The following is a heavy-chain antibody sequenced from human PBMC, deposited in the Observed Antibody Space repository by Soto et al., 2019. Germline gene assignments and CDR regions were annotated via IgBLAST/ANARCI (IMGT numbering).Heavy chain of an antibody. D-gene: IGHD3-22*01. CDR3: AKVSGDSGGYYYYYYGMDV. CDR1: GFTFISYA. Sequence: PGGSLRLSCAASGFTFISYAIIFCRHSPFKGLEWVSVIGGSGGSTYYADSVKGRFTVSRDNSKKTMSLQMNSLRAEDTAVYYCAKVSGDSGGYYYYYYGMDVWGQGTTVTVSS. CDR2: IGGSGGST. J-gene: IGHJ6*02. V-gene: IGHV3-23*01.